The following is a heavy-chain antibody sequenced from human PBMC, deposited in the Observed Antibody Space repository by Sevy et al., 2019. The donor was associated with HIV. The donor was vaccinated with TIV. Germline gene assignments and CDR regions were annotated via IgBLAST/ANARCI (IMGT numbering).Heavy chain of an antibody. Sequence: GGSLRLSCAASGFTFSNFAMHWVRQAPGMGLEWVAITSYDGSSNYYADSVKGRFTISRDNSKHTLYLQMNSLTVEDTAVYYCATDDRDNSGYHFTYWGQGTLVTVSS. D-gene: IGHD3-22*01. V-gene: IGHV3-30-3*01. CDR2: TSYDGSSN. CDR1: GFTFSNFA. J-gene: IGHJ4*02. CDR3: ATDDRDNSGYHFTY.